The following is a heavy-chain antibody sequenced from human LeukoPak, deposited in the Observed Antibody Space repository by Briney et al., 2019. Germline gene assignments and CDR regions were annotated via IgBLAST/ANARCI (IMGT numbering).Heavy chain of an antibody. J-gene: IGHJ6*02. CDR1: GFTFSSYG. D-gene: IGHD3-9*01. V-gene: IGHV3-30*18. CDR3: AKGNYDILTGHPNYYGMDV. Sequence: GGSLRLSCAASGFTFSSYGMHWVRQAPGKGLEWVAVISYDGSNKYYAGSVKGRFTLSRDNSKNTLYLQMNSLRAEDTAVYYCAKGNYDILTGHPNYYGMDVWAKGPRSPSP. CDR2: ISYDGSNK.